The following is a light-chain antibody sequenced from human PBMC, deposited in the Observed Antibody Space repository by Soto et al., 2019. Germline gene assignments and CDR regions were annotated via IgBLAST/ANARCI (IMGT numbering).Light chain of an antibody. Sequence: DIQMTQSPASLSASLGDRVTITCRASQSISTNLKWYQQKPGKAPKLLIYAASTLQSGVPSRFSGSGSGTDVTPTTSSRQHAEVATDYCHQNYSNLALTFGQGTKVEI. CDR2: AAS. J-gene: IGKJ4*01. V-gene: IGKV1-39*01. CDR3: HQNYSNLALT. CDR1: QSISTN.